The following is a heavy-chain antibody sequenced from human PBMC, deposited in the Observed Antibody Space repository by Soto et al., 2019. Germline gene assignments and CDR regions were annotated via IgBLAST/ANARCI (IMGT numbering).Heavy chain of an antibody. CDR2: IYTSGTT. J-gene: IGHJ4*02. CDR1: GGSISSHY. CDR3: ARDMGQLWPLDY. D-gene: IGHD5-18*01. V-gene: IGHV4-4*07. Sequence: QVQLQESGPGLVRPSETLSLTCTVSGGSISSHYWTWIRQPAGKGLEWIGRIYTSGTTNYNPSLTRRVPMSVDTSKNQFSLILTSVTAADTAVYYCARDMGQLWPLDYWGQGTLVTVSS.